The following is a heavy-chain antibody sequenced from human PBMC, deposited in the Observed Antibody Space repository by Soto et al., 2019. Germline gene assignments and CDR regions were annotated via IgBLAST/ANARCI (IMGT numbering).Heavy chain of an antibody. J-gene: IGHJ1*01. Sequence: SETLSLTCTVSGDSISTRSNYWAWIRQPPGKGLEWIGSIYYTGGTYYNPSLKSRVTLFLDTSKNQSSLNLNSVTAADTAVYYCAREGPPIRAHNPPEYFQHWGQGTPVTVSS. CDR1: GDSISTRSNY. V-gene: IGHV4-39*02. CDR3: AREGPPIRAHNPPEYFQH. CDR2: IYYTGGT.